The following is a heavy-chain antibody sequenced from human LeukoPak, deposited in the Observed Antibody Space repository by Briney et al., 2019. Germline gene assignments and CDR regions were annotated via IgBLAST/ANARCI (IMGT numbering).Heavy chain of an antibody. V-gene: IGHV3-11*03. J-gene: IGHJ5*02. CDR2: TSSSGVFT. D-gene: IGHD3-10*01. Sequence: KTGGSLRLSCAASGFTFRDSYMSWIRQGPGKGLEWVSDTSSSGVFTNYADSVKGRFTISRDNAKNSVYLQMKSLRVDDTAVYYCVRSFRFGELQSAAWFDPWGQGTLVTVSS. CDR1: GFTFRDSY. CDR3: VRSFRFGELQSAAWFDP.